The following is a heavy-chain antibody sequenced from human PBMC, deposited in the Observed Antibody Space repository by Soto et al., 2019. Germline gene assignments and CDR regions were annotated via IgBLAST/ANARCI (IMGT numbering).Heavy chain of an antibody. D-gene: IGHD6-19*01. CDR3: ARDRSSAVASRGYYYYCIDS. J-gene: IGHJ6*02. CDR2: IIPIFGTA. CDR1: GGTFSSYA. Sequence: QVQLVQSGAEVKKPGSSVKVSCKASGGTFSSYAISWVRQAPGQGLEWMGGIIPIFGTANYAQKFQGRVTITAYESTSTAYMELSSLRSVDTAVYYGARDRSSAVASRGYYYYCIDSLGQGTTVNVSS. V-gene: IGHV1-69*01.